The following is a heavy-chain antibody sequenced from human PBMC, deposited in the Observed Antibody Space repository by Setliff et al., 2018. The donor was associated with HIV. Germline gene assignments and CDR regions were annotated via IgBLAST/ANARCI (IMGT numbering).Heavy chain of an antibody. V-gene: IGHV4-4*07. J-gene: IGHJ4*02. Sequence: LSLTCTVSGGSISSYYWSWIRQPAGKGLEWIGRIYTSGSTNYNPAFKSRVTMSVDTSKNQFSLTLTSVTAADTAVYYCARLRQWLAFFDSWGQGTLVTVSS. CDR3: ARLRQWLAFFDS. CDR2: IYTSGST. D-gene: IGHD6-19*01. CDR1: GGSISSYY.